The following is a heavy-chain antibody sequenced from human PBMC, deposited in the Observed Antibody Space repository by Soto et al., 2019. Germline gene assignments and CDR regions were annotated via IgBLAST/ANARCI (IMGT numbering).Heavy chain of an antibody. J-gene: IGHJ4*02. D-gene: IGHD6-19*01. Sequence: SETLSLTCTVSGGSISSAAYYWSWVRQPPGKDLEYIGYIYYTGNTYYNPSLNSRLTMSVDTSKNQFSLKLSSVTAADTAVYYCVRRLAVKPQYYFDYWGQGTLVTVSS. CDR3: VRRLAVKPQYYFDY. V-gene: IGHV4-30-4*01. CDR2: IYYTGNT. CDR1: GGSISSAAYY.